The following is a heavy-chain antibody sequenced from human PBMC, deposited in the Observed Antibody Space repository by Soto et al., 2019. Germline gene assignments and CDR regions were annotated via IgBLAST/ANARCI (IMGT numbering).Heavy chain of an antibody. D-gene: IGHD6-25*01. CDR3: AKDPSGYTDGYYYSSLMDV. V-gene: IGHV3-23*01. J-gene: IGHJ6*03. CDR1: GFSFSSYA. Sequence: GGSLRLSCAASGFSFSSYAMSWVRQAPGKGLEWVSTISGTGRSTYYADSVRGRFTISRDNSKNTLYLQVNSLRAEDTAVYYCAKDPSGYTDGYYYSSLMDVWGKGTTVTVSS. CDR2: ISGTGRST.